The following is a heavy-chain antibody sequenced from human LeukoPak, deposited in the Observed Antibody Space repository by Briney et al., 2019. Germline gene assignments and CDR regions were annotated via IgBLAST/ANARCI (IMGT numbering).Heavy chain of an antibody. V-gene: IGHV3-74*01. CDR3: ARGPETYYYDSSAYY. J-gene: IGHJ4*02. CDR1: GFTLSSYW. D-gene: IGHD3-22*01. CDR2: INNDGSTE. Sequence: GGSLRLSCEASGFTLSSYWMHWVRQAPGKGLVWVSRINNDGSTEHYADSVKGRFTISRDNAENTLYLQMNNLRAEDTAVYYCARGPETYYYDSSAYYWGQGTLVTVSS.